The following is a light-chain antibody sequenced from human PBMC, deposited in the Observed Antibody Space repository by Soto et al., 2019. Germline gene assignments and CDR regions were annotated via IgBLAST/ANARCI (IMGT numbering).Light chain of an antibody. CDR1: QSLLYTSNNKNY. Sequence: DIVMTQSPDSLAVSLGERATINCKSSQSLLYTSNNKNYVTWYQQKPGQPPKVIIYWASTRASGVPDRFSGSGSGSDFSLTISSLQAEDVAVYHCQQYYFNPYTFGQGTKLEIK. J-gene: IGKJ2*01. V-gene: IGKV4-1*01. CDR2: WAS. CDR3: QQYYFNPYT.